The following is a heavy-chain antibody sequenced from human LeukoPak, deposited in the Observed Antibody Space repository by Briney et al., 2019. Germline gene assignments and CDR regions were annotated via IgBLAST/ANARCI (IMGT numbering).Heavy chain of an antibody. CDR1: GFTFSSYA. CDR2: ISYDGSNK. J-gene: IGHJ4*02. V-gene: IGHV3-30-3*01. Sequence: GRSLRLSCAATGFTFSSYAMHWVRQAPGKGPEWVAVISYDGSNKYYADSVKGRFTISRDNAKNSLYLQMNSLRAEDTAVYYCARDSEYCSGGSCYKDYWGQGTLVTVSS. D-gene: IGHD2-15*01. CDR3: ARDSEYCSGGSCYKDY.